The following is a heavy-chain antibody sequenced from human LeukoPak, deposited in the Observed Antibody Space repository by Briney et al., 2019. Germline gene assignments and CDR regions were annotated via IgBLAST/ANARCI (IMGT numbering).Heavy chain of an antibody. CDR2: ISAYNGNT. CDR1: GYTFTSYG. D-gene: IGHD1-26*01. CDR3: ARVPEWELVHQDAFDI. J-gene: IGHJ3*02. Sequence: ASVKVSCKASGYTFTSYGISWVRQAPGQGLEWMGWISAYNGNTNYAQKLQGRVTMTTDTSTSTAYMELRSLRPDDTAVYYCARVPEWELVHQDAFDIWGQGTMVTVSS. V-gene: IGHV1-18*01.